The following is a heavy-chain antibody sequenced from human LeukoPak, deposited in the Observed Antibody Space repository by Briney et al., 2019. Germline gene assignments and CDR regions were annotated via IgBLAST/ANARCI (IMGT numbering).Heavy chain of an antibody. V-gene: IGHV1-69*06. CDR2: IMPISGTA. CDR1: GGTFSSYA. D-gene: IGHD2-2*01. Sequence: ASVKVSCKASGGTFSSYAISWVRQAPGQGLEWMGGIMPISGTANYAQKFQGRVTITADKPTNTAYMELSSLRSEDTAVYYCASGRTDIVVVPATLRNYYFDYWGQGTLVTVSS. J-gene: IGHJ4*02. CDR3: ASGRTDIVVVPATLRNYYFDY.